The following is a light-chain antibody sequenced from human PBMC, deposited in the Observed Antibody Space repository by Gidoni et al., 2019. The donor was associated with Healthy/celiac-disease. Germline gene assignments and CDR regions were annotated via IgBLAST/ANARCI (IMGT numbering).Light chain of an antibody. CDR2: DVS. J-gene: IGLJ3*02. V-gene: IGLV2-14*03. CDR3: SSYTSSSTWV. Sequence: QSALTPPASVSGSPGQSITISCTGTSSDVGGYNYVSWYQQHPGKAPKRMMYDVSNRPSGVSNRFSGSKSGNTASLTISGLQAEDEADYYCSSYTSSSTWVFGGGTKLTVL. CDR1: SSDVGGYNY.